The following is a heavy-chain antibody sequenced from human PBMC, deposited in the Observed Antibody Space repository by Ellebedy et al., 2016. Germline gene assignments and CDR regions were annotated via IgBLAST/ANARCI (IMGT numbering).Heavy chain of an antibody. D-gene: IGHD6-19*01. CDR3: TTGASGWHFFHY. Sequence: SETLSLTXSVSGGTIASTTYYWGWIRQPPGKGLEWIGSIYYSGSTYYNPSLKTRVTISIDTSKNQFSLKLGSVTAADTALYYCTTGASGWHFFHYWGQGTLVTVSS. V-gene: IGHV4-39*07. CDR1: GGTIASTTYY. J-gene: IGHJ4*02. CDR2: IYYSGST.